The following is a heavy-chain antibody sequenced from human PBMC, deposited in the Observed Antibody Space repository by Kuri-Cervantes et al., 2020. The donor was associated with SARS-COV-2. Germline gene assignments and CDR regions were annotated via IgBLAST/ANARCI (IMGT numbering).Heavy chain of an antibody. CDR3: ARSSIVGATSGLFDY. J-gene: IGHJ4*02. CDR2: IYWDDDK. D-gene: IGHD1-26*01. V-gene: IGHV2-70*01. Sequence: SGPTLVKPTQTLTLTCTFSGFSLSTSGMCVSWIRQPPGKALEWLALIYWDDDKRYSPSLKTRLTISKDTSKNQVVLTMTNMDPVDTATYYCARSSIVGATSGLFDYWGQGTLVTVSS. CDR1: GFSLSTSGMC.